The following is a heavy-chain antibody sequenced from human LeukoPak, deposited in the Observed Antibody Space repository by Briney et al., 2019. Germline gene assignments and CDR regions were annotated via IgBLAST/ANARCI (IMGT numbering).Heavy chain of an antibody. J-gene: IGHJ4*02. CDR1: GLTFSNYA. D-gene: IGHD2-15*01. V-gene: IGHV3-23*01. Sequence: PGGSLRLSCAASGLTFSNYAMDWVRQAPGKGLEWVSAISGSGGNSYYADSVNGRFTISRDNSKNTLYLRMNSLRADDTAVYYCAKARGGCSGGTCRAFDYSGQGTLVTVSS. CDR3: AKARGGCSGGTCRAFDY. CDR2: ISGSGGNS.